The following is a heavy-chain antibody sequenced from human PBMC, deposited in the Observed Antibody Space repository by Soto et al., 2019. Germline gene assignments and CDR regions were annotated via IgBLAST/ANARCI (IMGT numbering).Heavy chain of an antibody. CDR3: ASLTVRGYSYGFFDY. CDR2: INHSGST. J-gene: IGHJ4*02. V-gene: IGHV4-34*01. Sequence: PSETLSLTCAVYGGSFSGYYWSWIRQPPGKGLEWIGEINHSGSTNYNPSLKSRVTISVDTSKNQFSLKLSCVTAADTAVYYCASLTVRGYSYGFFDYWGQGTLVTVSS. CDR1: GGSFSGYY. D-gene: IGHD5-18*01.